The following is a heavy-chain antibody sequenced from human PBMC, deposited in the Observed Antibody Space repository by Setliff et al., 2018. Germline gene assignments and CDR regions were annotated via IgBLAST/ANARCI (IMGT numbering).Heavy chain of an antibody. D-gene: IGHD3-16*01. CDR1: GGSISDYY. CDR3: ARDGGEY. Sequence: SETLSLTCGGYGGSISDYYWSWIRQPPGKGLEWIGSIYYSGSTYYNPSLKSRVTISVDTSKNQLSLKLNSVTAEDTAVYYCARDGGEYWGQGTMVTVSS. V-gene: IGHV4-34*01. J-gene: IGHJ4*02. CDR2: IYYSGST.